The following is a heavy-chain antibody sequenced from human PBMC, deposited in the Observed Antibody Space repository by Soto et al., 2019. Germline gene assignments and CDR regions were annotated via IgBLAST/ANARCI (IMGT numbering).Heavy chain of an antibody. CDR2: IYPGDSDT. Sequence: PGESLKISCKGSGYSFASHWVAWVRQMPEKGLEWIGTIYPGDSDTKYSSAFRGHVTISADTSVSTAYLQWRSLEATDSAIYYCARYSGSYWHYLDFXGQGTLVTVYS. V-gene: IGHV5-51*01. CDR1: GYSFASHW. D-gene: IGHD1-26*01. J-gene: IGHJ4*02. CDR3: ARYSGSYWHYLDF.